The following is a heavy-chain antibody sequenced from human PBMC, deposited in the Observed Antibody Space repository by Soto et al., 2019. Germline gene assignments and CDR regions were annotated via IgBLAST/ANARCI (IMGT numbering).Heavy chain of an antibody. CDR3: ARAPSVGGGSSKTEA. D-gene: IGHD3-16*01. CDR1: GFTFSSYA. CDR2: ISGSGGSI. V-gene: IGHV3-23*01. Sequence: EVQLLESGGVLAQPGGSLRLSCAASGFTFSSYAMIWVRQAPGKGLEWVSSISGSGGSIYYAGSVKGRFSISRDNSKNMLDLRINSLRVEETAVYYCARAPSVGGGSSKTEAWGQGTLVTV. J-gene: IGHJ4*02.